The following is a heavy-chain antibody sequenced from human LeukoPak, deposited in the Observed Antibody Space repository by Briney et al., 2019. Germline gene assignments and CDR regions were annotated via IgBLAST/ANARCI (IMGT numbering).Heavy chain of an antibody. CDR2: IYYSGTT. CDR1: GGSISSSSYC. V-gene: IGHV4-39*01. Sequence: KTSETLSLTCTVSGGSISSSSYCWGWIRQPPGKGLEWIGSIYYSGTTYYNPSLKSRLTISVDTSKNQFSLKLNSVTAADTAVYYCARSAPQVGDYWGQGTLVTVSS. CDR3: ARSAPQVGDY. D-gene: IGHD1-26*01. J-gene: IGHJ4*02.